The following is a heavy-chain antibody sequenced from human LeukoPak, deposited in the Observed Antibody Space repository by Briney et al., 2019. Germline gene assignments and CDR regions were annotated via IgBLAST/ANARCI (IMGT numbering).Heavy chain of an antibody. Sequence: GGSLRLSCAASGLTFSTNSISWVRQAPGKGMEWVSTITGGGGGTYYADSVKGRFTISRDNSKNTLYLQMNSLRAEDTAVYYCARDGVATFGGVIVMVFDYWGQGTLVTVSS. CDR1: GLTFSTNS. D-gene: IGHD3-16*02. J-gene: IGHJ4*02. V-gene: IGHV3-23*01. CDR2: ITGGGGGT. CDR3: ARDGVATFGGVIVMVFDY.